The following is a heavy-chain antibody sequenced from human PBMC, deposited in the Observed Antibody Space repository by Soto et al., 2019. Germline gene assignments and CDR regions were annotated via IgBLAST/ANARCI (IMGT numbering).Heavy chain of an antibody. CDR2: ISSCGSHA. D-gene: IGHD1-1*01. CDR1: GFIFSSYS. Sequence: EVQLVESGGGLVKPGGSLRLSCAASGFIFSSYSMNWVRQAPGKGLEWVSCISSCGSHAYYADSVKGRFTISTDNAKESLYLQMNSLRAEDTAVYYCARDRDGYNPVDYWGQGTLVPVYS. V-gene: IGHV3-21*01. J-gene: IGHJ4*02. CDR3: ARDRDGYNPVDY.